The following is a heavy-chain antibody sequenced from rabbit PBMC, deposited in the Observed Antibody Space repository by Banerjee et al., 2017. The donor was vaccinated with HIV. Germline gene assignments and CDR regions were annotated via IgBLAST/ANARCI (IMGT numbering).Heavy chain of an antibody. CDR2: IYAGSSGST. V-gene: IGHV1S45*01. D-gene: IGHD6-1*01. J-gene: IGHJ4*01. CDR3: ARTVTYGYAGYGGYFNL. Sequence: QEQLEESGGGLVKPEGSLTLTCKASGFSFSNKYVMCWVRQAPGKGLEWIACIYAGSSGSTYYASWAKGRFTISKTSSTTVTLQMTSLTAADTATYSCARTVTYGYAGYGGYFNLWGQGTLVTVS. CDR1: GFSFSNKYV.